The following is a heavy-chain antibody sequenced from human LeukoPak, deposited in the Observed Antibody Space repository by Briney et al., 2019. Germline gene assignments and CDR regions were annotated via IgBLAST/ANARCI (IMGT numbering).Heavy chain of an antibody. Sequence: GGSLRLSCAASGFVFSSQDMGWVRQAPGKGLEWVSAISNGGSRTYYADSVKGRFTISRDNSKNPLHLQMNSLRAEDTAVYYCAKDAPRSSGWYFFDHWGQGTLVTVSS. J-gene: IGHJ4*02. V-gene: IGHV3-23*01. CDR3: AKDAPRSSGWYFFDH. CDR1: GFVFSSQD. CDR2: ISNGGSRT. D-gene: IGHD6-19*01.